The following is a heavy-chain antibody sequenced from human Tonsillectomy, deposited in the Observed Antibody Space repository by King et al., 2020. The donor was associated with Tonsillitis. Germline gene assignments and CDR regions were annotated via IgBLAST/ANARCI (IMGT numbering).Heavy chain of an antibody. Sequence: VQLVESGGGVVQPGRSLRLSCAASGFTFNRNAMHWVRQAPGKGLEWVAIISYDGSNEYYADSVKGRFTISRDNSKNTLYLQMNSLRTEDTAVYYCARDLYSSFYYYYAMDVWGQGTTVTVSS. V-gene: IGHV3-30-3*01. D-gene: IGHD6-6*01. CDR2: ISYDGSNE. CDR1: GFTFNRNA. CDR3: ARDLYSSFYYYYAMDV. J-gene: IGHJ6*02.